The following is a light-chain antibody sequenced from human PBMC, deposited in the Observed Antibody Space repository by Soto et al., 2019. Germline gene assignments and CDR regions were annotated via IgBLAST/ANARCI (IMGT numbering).Light chain of an antibody. V-gene: IGLV2-14*01. CDR2: DVS. Sequence: QSALTQPASVSGSPGQSITISCTGTSSDVGGYNYVSWYQRHPGKAPKLMIYDVSNRPSGVSNRFSGSKSGNTASLTISGLQAEDEADYYCSSYTSSMAFGTGTKLTVL. CDR3: SSYTSSMA. J-gene: IGLJ1*01. CDR1: SSDVGGYNY.